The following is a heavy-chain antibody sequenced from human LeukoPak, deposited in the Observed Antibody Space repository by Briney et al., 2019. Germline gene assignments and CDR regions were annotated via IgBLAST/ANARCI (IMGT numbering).Heavy chain of an antibody. CDR2: ISGSGGSA. CDR3: AKDYVIFS. V-gene: IGHV3-23*01. Sequence: GGSVRLSCAASGFTFSSYAMSWVRQAPGKGLEWVAAISGSGGSAYYADSVKGRFTISRDNPKNTLYLQMKSLRPKDTAVYYCAKDYVIFSWGQGTLVTVPS. CDR1: GFTFSSYA. D-gene: IGHD3-16*01. J-gene: IGHJ4*02.